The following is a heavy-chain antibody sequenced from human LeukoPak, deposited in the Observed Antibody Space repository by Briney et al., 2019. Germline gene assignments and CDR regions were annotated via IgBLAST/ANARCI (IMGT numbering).Heavy chain of an antibody. CDR3: ARVQGGTYSNWDY. CDR1: GFTFSDYY. D-gene: IGHD1-26*01. J-gene: IGHJ4*02. Sequence: GGSLRLSCAVSGFTFSDYYMSWIRQAPGMGLEWVSYISSSGTTKYYADSVKDRFTIFRDNAKNSLYLQMNSLRAEDTAVYHCARVQGGTYSNWDYWGQGTLVTVSS. CDR2: ISSSGTTK. V-gene: IGHV3-11*04.